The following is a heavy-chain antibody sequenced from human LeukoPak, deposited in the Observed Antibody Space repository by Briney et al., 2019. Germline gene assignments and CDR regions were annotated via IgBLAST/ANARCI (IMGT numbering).Heavy chain of an antibody. Sequence: GGSLRLSCAASGFTFSSHSMTWVRQAPGQGLEWVSYITSDSVTRFYADSVKGRFTASRDNAEKSMYLQMNSLRAEDTAVYYCAKEGDTTLVTFGSWGQGTLVTVSS. J-gene: IGHJ5*01. D-gene: IGHD5-18*01. CDR3: AKEGDTTLVTFGS. CDR1: GFTFSSHS. V-gene: IGHV3-48*01. CDR2: ITSDSVTR.